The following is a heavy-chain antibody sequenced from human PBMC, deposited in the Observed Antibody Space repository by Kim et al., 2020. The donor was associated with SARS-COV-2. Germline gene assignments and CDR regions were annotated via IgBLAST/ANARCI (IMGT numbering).Heavy chain of an antibody. CDR3: ARGVREGVVIIKDAFDI. Sequence: ASVKVSCKASGYTFTSYGISWVRQAPGQGLEWMGWISAYNGNTNYAQKLQGRVTMTTDTSTSTAYMELRSLRSDDTAVYYCARGVREGVVIIKDAFDIWGQGTMVTVSS. CDR2: ISAYNGNT. D-gene: IGHD3-3*01. CDR1: GYTFTSYG. V-gene: IGHV1-18*01. J-gene: IGHJ3*02.